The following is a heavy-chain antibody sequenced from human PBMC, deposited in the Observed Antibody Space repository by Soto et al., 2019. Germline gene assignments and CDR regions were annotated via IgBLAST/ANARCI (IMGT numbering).Heavy chain of an antibody. J-gene: IGHJ6*03. CDR2: ISYDGGKE. CDR3: ARGYPLWSPYFYYYMDV. Sequence: GGSLRLSCAASGFNFSSYAMHWVRQAPGKWLEWVAVISYDGGKEYYADSVKGRFTISRDNSKNTLYLQMNSLRAEDTAVYYCARGYPLWSPYFYYYMDVWGQGXTVTVSS. V-gene: IGHV3-30*04. D-gene: IGHD5-18*01. CDR1: GFNFSSYA.